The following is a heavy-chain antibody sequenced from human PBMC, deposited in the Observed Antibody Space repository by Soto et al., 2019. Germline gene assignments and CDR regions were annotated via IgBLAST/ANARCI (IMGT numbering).Heavy chain of an antibody. J-gene: IGHJ5*02. CDR1: GGSFSGYY. CDR3: ARVRDWFDP. D-gene: IGHD3-3*01. Sequence: QVQLQQWGAGLLKPSETLSLTCAVYGGSFSGYYWNWIRQPPGKGLEWLGEIDHSGYTNYNPSLKSRVTISVATSKNQFSLRLTSVTAADTAVYYCARVRDWFDPCGQGTLVTVSS. CDR2: IDHSGYT. V-gene: IGHV4-34*01.